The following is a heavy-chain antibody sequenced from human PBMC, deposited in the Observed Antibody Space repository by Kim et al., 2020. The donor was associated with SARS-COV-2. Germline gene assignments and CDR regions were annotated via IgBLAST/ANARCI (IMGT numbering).Heavy chain of an antibody. Sequence: ASVKVSCKASGYTFTGYYIHWVRQAPGQGLEWMGRINPKSGGTNYAQKFQGRVTMTRDTSISTAYMELSRLRSDDTAVYYCAREAPGITGTENYFGYWGQGTLVTVSS. CDR3: AREAPGITGTENYFGY. J-gene: IGHJ4*02. CDR1: GYTFTGYY. V-gene: IGHV1-2*06. CDR2: INPKSGGT. D-gene: IGHD1-20*01.